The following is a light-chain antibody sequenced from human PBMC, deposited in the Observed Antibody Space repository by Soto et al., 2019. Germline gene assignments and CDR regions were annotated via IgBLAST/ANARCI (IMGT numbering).Light chain of an antibody. J-gene: IGKJ3*01. Sequence: IQMTQFPSTLSASVGDRVTVTCRASQSVSSWLAWYQQKPGEAPKLLIYKASTLESGVPSRFSGSGSGTDFTLTITSLQPDDLATYYCQQYKSYPQFTFGPGTKVDIK. CDR1: QSVSSW. CDR3: QQYKSYPQFT. CDR2: KAS. V-gene: IGKV1-5*03.